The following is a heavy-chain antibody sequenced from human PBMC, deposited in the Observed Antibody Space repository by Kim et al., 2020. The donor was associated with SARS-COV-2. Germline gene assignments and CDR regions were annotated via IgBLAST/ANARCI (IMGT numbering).Heavy chain of an antibody. CDR1: GYTFTSYD. CDR3: ARRLLWFGELFPQSTYYYYYGMDV. J-gene: IGHJ6*02. CDR2: MNPNSGNT. D-gene: IGHD3-10*01. V-gene: IGHV1-8*01. Sequence: ASVKVSCKASGYTFTSYDINWVRQATGQGLEWMGWMNPNSGNTGYAQKFQGRVTMTRNTSISTAYMELSSLRSEDTAVYYCARRLLWFGELFPQSTYYYYYGMDVWGQGTTVTVSS.